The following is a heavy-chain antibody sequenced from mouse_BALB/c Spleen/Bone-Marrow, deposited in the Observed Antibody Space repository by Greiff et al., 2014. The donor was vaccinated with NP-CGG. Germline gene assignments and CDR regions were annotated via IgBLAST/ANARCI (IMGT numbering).Heavy chain of an antibody. CDR1: GFTFSDYY. V-gene: IGHV5-4*02. D-gene: IGHD1-2*01. J-gene: IGHJ3*01. CDR2: ISDGGSYT. Sequence: EVQLVESGGGLVKPGGSLKLSCAASGFTFSDYYMYWVRQTPEKRLEWVATISDGGSYTYYPDSVKGRFTISRDNAKNNLYLQMSSLKSGDTAMYYCARDLITTATSFAYWGQGTLVTVSA. CDR3: ARDLITTATSFAY.